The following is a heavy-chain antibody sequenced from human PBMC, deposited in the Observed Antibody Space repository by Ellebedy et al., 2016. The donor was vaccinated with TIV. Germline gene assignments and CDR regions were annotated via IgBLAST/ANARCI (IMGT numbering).Heavy chain of an antibody. CDR3: ARDGLLYCSGGSCYSGGMDV. CDR1: GYTFTGYY. V-gene: IGHV1-46*04. J-gene: IGHJ6*02. CDR2: INPSGGST. Sequence: AASVKVSCKASGYTFTGYYMHWVRQAPGQGLEWMGIINPSGGSTSYAQKLQGRVTMTRDTSTSTVYMELSSLRSEDTAVYYCARDGLLYCSGGSCYSGGMDVWGQGTTVTVSS. D-gene: IGHD2-15*01.